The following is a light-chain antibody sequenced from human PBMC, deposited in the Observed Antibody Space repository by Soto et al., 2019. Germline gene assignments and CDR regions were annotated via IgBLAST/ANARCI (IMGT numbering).Light chain of an antibody. Sequence: EIVMTQSPATLSVSPGGRATLSCRASQSVSSYLAWYQQKPGQAPRLLIYDASNRATGIPARFSGSGSGTDFTLTISSLEPEDSAVYYCQQHSNWPPITFGQGTRLEIK. CDR3: QQHSNWPPIT. CDR2: DAS. V-gene: IGKV3-11*01. CDR1: QSVSSY. J-gene: IGKJ5*01.